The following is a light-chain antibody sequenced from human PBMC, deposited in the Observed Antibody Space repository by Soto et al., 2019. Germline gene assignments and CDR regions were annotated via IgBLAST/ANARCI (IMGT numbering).Light chain of an antibody. V-gene: IGKV1-39*01. CDR3: QQGFSAPRT. CDR2: RAS. Sequence: DIPMTQSPSSLSASVGDRVTITCRASQNINTYLNRYQHKPGQAPKILIARASILHSGVPSRFNGSGSGTDYTLTISSLQPEDFTTYYWQQGFSAPRTFGPGTAVDSK. CDR1: QNINTY. J-gene: IGKJ3*01.